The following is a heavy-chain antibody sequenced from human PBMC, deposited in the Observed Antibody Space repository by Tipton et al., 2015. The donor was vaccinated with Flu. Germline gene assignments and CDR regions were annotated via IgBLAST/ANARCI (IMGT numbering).Heavy chain of an antibody. V-gene: IGHV3-9*01. Sequence: SLRLSCAASGFTFDDYAMHWVRQAPGKGLEWVSGISWNSGSIGYADSVKGRFTISRDNAKNSLYLQMNSLRAEDTALYYCAKDGGGAARQGIYYYYMDVWGKGTTVTVSS. J-gene: IGHJ6*03. CDR3: AKDGGGAARQGIYYYYMDV. CDR1: GFTFDDYA. D-gene: IGHD3-16*01. CDR2: ISWNSGSI.